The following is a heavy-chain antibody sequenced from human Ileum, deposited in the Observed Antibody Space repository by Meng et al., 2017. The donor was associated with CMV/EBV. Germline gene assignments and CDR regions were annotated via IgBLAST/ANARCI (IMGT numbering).Heavy chain of an antibody. CDR1: DGSLTSYY. V-gene: IGHV4-4*07. J-gene: IGHJ5*02. CDR3: ARAAARGVPVDL. CDR2: IHPTGTT. D-gene: IGHD3-10*01. Sequence: QLHAPEVAPTLLHPSETLSLTCTVTDGSLTSYYWTWFRPPAGKGLEWIGRIHPTGTTDDNPSLRSRVSMSLDKYKNQFSLKLSAVTAADTAVYYCARAAARGVPVDLWGQGTLVTVSS.